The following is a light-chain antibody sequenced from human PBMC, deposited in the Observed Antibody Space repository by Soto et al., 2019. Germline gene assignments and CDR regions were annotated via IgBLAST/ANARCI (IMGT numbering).Light chain of an antibody. V-gene: IGKV1-9*01. CDR1: QGISIH. Sequence: DIQLTQSPSFLSASVGDRVTLTCRASQGISIHLAWYQQKPGKPPKLLIYAASTLQSGVPSRFSGSGSGTEFSLTITSLQPEDFATYYGQRLNSYPFTFGGGTKVEI. J-gene: IGKJ4*01. CDR2: AAS. CDR3: QRLNSYPFT.